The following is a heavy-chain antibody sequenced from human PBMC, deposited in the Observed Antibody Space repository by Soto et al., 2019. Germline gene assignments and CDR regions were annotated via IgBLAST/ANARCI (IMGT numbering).Heavy chain of an antibody. D-gene: IGHD5-12*01. CDR1: GFTFSSYA. V-gene: IGHV3-30-3*01. CDR3: ARDDDWGVEATIGPL. Sequence: QVQLVESGGGVVQPGRSLRLSCAASGFTFSSYAMHWVRQAPAKGLEWVAVISYDGSNKYYADSVKGRFTISRDNSKNTLYLQMNSLRAEDTAVYYCARDDDWGVEATIGPLWGQGTLVTVSS. J-gene: IGHJ4*02. CDR2: ISYDGSNK.